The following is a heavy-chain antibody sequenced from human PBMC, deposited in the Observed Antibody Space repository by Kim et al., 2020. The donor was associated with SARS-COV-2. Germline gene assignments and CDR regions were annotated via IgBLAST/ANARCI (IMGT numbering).Heavy chain of an antibody. CDR1: GNTFSGGYW. CDR2: IYPGDSDT. Sequence: GESLKISCQGSGNTFSGGYWIAWVRQTPGKGLEWIGIIYPGDSDTRYSPSFQGQVTISVDNSITTAYLHWSSLKASDTATYYCATVDGFGSGRYYPPFGRWGRGTLVTVSS. D-gene: IGHD3-10*01. J-gene: IGHJ4*02. V-gene: IGHV5-51*01. CDR3: ATVDGFGSGRYYPPFGR.